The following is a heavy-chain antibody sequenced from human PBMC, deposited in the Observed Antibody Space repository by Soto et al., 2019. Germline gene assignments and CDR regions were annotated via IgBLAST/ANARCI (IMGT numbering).Heavy chain of an antibody. D-gene: IGHD3-22*01. V-gene: IGHV4-61*01. CDR2: IFYTGIT. Sequence: PSETLSLTCCVSGDFVSRRKYYWTWIRQSPGKGLEWLGYIFYTGITEYNPSLESRISLSLDTSKNQFSLKLTSLTAADTAVYYFVXDTYSHDCRGFYRYFDNWGPGTLVTVSS. J-gene: IGHJ4*02. CDR3: VXDTYSHDCRGFYRYFDN. CDR1: GDFVSRRKYY.